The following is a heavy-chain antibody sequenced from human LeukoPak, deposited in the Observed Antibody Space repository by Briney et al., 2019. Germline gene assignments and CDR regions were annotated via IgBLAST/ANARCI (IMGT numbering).Heavy chain of an antibody. CDR1: GGSISSYY. Sequence: SETLSLTCTVSGGSISSYYWSWIRQPPGKGLEWIGYIYYSGSTNYNPSLKSRVTISVDTSKNQFSLKLSSVTAADTAVYYCARDLGYSSIDYWGQGTLVTVSS. J-gene: IGHJ4*02. CDR2: IYYSGST. D-gene: IGHD5-18*01. CDR3: ARDLGYSSIDY. V-gene: IGHV4-59*12.